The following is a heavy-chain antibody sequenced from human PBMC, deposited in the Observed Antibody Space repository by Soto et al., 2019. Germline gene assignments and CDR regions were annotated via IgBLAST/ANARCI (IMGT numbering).Heavy chain of an antibody. Sequence: PGKSPKISCQTSGYTTKNYWNGWVRPMPGQGLEWMGISFPDDSDTRYSPSFQGHVTISVDKSISTACVQWSSLKASDSAIYYLFSLGVTSRTWDHGGQGTLL. V-gene: IGHV5-51*01. D-gene: IGHD3-3*01. CDR3: FSLGVTSRTWDH. J-gene: IGHJ4*03. CDR1: GYTTKNYW. CDR2: SFPDDSDT.